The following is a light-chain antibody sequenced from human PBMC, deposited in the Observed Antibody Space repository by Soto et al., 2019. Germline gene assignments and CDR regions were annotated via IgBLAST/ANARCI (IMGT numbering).Light chain of an antibody. CDR1: QSVSSY. J-gene: IGKJ4*01. CDR2: DAS. V-gene: IGKV3-11*01. CDR3: QXRSNWPRLT. Sequence: EIVLTQSPATLSLSPGERATLSCRASQSVSSYLAWYQQKPGQAPRLLIYDASNRATGIPARFSGSGSGTDFTLTISSLEPEDFAVXYCQXRSNWPRLTFGGGTKVEIK.